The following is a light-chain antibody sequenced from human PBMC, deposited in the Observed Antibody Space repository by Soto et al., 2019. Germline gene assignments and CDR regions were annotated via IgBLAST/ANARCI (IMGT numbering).Light chain of an antibody. CDR1: QSVNNN. Sequence: ETLMTQSPATLSVSPGERATLSCRASQSVNNNLAWYQQKIGQVPSVLIYGASTRATGIPARLTGSGSGTEFILTLTSLQSEASAVYYRQEYNPWPSTFGQGTNVEFK. CDR3: QEYNPWPST. V-gene: IGKV3-15*01. J-gene: IGKJ1*01. CDR2: GAS.